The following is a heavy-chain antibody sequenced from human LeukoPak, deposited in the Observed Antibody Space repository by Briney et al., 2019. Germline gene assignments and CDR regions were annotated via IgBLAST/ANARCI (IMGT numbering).Heavy chain of an antibody. J-gene: IGHJ4*02. CDR1: GFTFSSYW. CDR3: AIQKADLITMIRGVIAY. D-gene: IGHD3-10*01. CDR2: INSDGSST. Sequence: GGSLRLSCAASGFTFSSYWMHWVRQAPGKGLVWVSRINSDGSSTNYADSVKGRFTISRDNAKNSLYLQMNSLRAEDTAVYYCAIQKADLITMIRGVIAYWGQGTLVTVSS. V-gene: IGHV3-74*01.